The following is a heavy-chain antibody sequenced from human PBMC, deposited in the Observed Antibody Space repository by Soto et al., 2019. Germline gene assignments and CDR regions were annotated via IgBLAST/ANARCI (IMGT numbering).Heavy chain of an antibody. V-gene: IGHV1-69*12. Sequence: QVQLVQSGAEVRQPASSVKVSCKTSGGTFSSYAISWVRQAPGQGLEGMGGIVPIVDTSSYAQKFQGRVTITADESTSTASMELSSLRSDDTAIYYCVRVVAIPGYPDNWGQGTLVTVSS. D-gene: IGHD5-12*01. CDR2: IVPIVDTS. J-gene: IGHJ4*02. CDR1: GGTFSSYA. CDR3: VRVVAIPGYPDN.